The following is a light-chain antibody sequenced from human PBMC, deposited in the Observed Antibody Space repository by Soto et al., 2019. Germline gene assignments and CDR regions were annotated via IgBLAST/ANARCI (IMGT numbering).Light chain of an antibody. CDR3: SSYSTSTDYL. Sequence: QSVLTQPASVSGSPGQSITISCTGTSSDVGGYDYVSWYQLHPGKAPKLMVFEVSNRPSGVSYRFSGSKSGNTASLTISGLQAQDEAHYFCSSYSTSTDYLSGNGTKVTVL. CDR2: EVS. V-gene: IGLV2-14*01. CDR1: SSDVGGYDY. J-gene: IGLJ1*01.